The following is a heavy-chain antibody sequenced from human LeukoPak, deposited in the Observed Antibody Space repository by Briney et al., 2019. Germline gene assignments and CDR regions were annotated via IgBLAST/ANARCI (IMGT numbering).Heavy chain of an antibody. CDR1: GYTLTELS. CDR2: FDPEDGET. J-gene: IGHJ4*02. V-gene: IGHV1-24*01. D-gene: IGHD2-2*01. Sequence: ASVKVSCKVSGYTLTELSMHWVRQAPGKGLEWMGGFDPEDGETIYAQKFQGRVTMTEDTSTDTAYMELSSLRSEDTAVYYCATDRECGSTSCRDYWGQGTLVTVSS. CDR3: ATDRECGSTSCRDY.